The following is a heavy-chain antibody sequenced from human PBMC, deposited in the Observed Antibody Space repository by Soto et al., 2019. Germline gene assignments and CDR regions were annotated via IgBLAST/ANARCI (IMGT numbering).Heavy chain of an antibody. Sequence: QVQLVQSGTEVKTPGASVKVSCHASGYTFTNYGINWVRQAPGQGLEWMAWISAYNGKTHHAPFVPERGTLAPDTSARTAYMELTSPGSDDTAVYFWARGRWNYRPGPFDLWGQGTMVTVSS. J-gene: IGHJ3*01. V-gene: IGHV1-18*04. CDR3: ARGRWNYRPGPFDL. CDR2: ISAYNGKT. D-gene: IGHD1-7*01. CDR1: GYTFTNYG.